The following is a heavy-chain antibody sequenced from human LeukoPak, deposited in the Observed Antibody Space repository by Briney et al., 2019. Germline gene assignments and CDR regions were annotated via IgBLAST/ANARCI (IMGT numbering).Heavy chain of an antibody. CDR1: EFTFNNYW. Sequence: PGGSLRLSCAASEFTFNNYWMSWVCQAPGKGLVWVSRINSDGSITNYADSVKGRFTVSRDNAKNTMYLQMNSLRAEDTAVYFCARAPWLDYWGQGTLVTVSS. D-gene: IGHD5-12*01. CDR2: INSDGSIT. CDR3: ARAPWLDY. J-gene: IGHJ4*02. V-gene: IGHV3-74*01.